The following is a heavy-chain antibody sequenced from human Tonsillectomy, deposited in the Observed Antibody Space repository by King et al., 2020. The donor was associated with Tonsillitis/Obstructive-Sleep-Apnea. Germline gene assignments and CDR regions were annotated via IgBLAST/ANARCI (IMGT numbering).Heavy chain of an antibody. V-gene: IGHV3-7*01. CDR2: IKKDGSEK. D-gene: IGHD3-16*01. CDR1: GFTISSYW. Sequence: VQLVESGGGLVQSGGSLRLSCAASGFTISSYWMSWVRQAPGKGLEWVANIKKDGSEKHYVDSVKGRFTISRDNAKNSLYLQLNSLRAEDTAVYYCAREGGHGMGFDYWGQGTLVTDSS. J-gene: IGHJ4*02. CDR3: AREGGHGMGFDY.